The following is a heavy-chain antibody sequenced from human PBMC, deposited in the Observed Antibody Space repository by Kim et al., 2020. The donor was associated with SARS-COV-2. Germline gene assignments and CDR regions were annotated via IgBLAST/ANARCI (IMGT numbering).Heavy chain of an antibody. D-gene: IGHD2-15*01. CDR3: ARVVVATAQDYLDY. V-gene: IGHV3-53*01. Sequence: LSLTCAASGLTVSNNYMSWVRQAPGQGPEWVSIIYSGGSTYYADSLKGRFTISRDNSKNTLYLQMNSLRAEDTAVYYCARVVVATAQDYLDYWGQGT. CDR2: IYSGGST. CDR1: GLTVSNNY. J-gene: IGHJ4*02.